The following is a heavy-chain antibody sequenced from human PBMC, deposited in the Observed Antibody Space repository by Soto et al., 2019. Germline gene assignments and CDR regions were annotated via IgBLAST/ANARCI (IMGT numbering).Heavy chain of an antibody. D-gene: IGHD6-13*01. CDR1: GGTFSSYA. CDR2: IIPIFGTA. J-gene: IGHJ6*02. Sequence: QVQLVQSGAEVKKPGSSVKVSCKASGGTFSSYAISWVRQAPGQGLEWMGGIIPIFGTANYAQKFQGRVTITADESTSTAYMELSSLRSEDTAVYYCARDRVGAAGHYYYYGMDVWGQGTTVTVSS. CDR3: ARDRVGAAGHYYYYGMDV. V-gene: IGHV1-69*01.